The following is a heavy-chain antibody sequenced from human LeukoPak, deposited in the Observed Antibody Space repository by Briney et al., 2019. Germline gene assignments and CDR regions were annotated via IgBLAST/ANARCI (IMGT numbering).Heavy chain of an antibody. CDR1: GYTFTIYG. V-gene: IGHV1-18*01. CDR3: ARAYSSSWYAKYYYGMDV. D-gene: IGHD6-13*01. CDR2: ISAYNGNT. Sequence: ASVTVSCKASGYTFTIYGISWVRQAPGQGLEWMGWISAYNGNTNYAQKLQGRVTMTTDTSTSTAYMELRSLRSDDTAVYYCARAYSSSWYAKYYYGMDVWGQGTTVTVSS. J-gene: IGHJ6*02.